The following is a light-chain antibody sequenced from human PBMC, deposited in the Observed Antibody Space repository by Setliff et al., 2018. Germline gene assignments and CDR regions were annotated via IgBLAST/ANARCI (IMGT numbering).Light chain of an antibody. CDR1: SSDVGGYKC. Sequence: QSALPQPASMSGSPGQSITISCTGTSSDVGGYKCVSWYQQHPGKAPKLMIYEVTYRPSGVSNRFSGSKSGNTASLTISGLQAEDEADYYCSSYSNSSILVFGTGTKGTVL. J-gene: IGLJ1*01. V-gene: IGLV2-14*01. CDR2: EVT. CDR3: SSYSNSSILV.